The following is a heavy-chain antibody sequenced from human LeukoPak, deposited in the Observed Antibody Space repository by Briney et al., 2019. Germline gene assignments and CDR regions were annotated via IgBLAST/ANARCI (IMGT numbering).Heavy chain of an antibody. CDR1: GYTFTGYY. J-gene: IGHJ5*02. D-gene: IGHD2-15*01. Sequence: GASVKVSCKASGYTFTGYYMHWVRQAPGQGLEWMGWINPNSGGTNYAQKFQGRVTMTRDTSISTAYMELSRLRSDDTAVYYCARDTCSGGSCNWFDPWGQGTLVTVSS. CDR3: ARDTCSGGSCNWFDP. CDR2: INPNSGGT. V-gene: IGHV1-2*02.